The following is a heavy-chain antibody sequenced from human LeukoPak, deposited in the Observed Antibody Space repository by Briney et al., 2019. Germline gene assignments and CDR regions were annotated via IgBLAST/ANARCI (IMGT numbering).Heavy chain of an antibody. J-gene: IGHJ4*02. CDR3: ARWGLVVVPL. V-gene: IGHV4-39*01. D-gene: IGHD2-21*01. Sequence: PSETLSLTCTVSGVSVRSSDSYWVWVRQPPGKGLEWVGSIYYNGNTPFNPSLKSRLSISVDTSKNQFSLRMTSVTAADTAVYYCARWGLVVVPLWGQGILATVSP. CDR2: IYYNGNT. CDR1: GVSVRSSDSY.